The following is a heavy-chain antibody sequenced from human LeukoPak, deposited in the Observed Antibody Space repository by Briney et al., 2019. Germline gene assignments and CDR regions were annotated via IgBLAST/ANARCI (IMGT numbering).Heavy chain of an antibody. CDR2: INPNSGGT. Sequence: ASVKVSCKASGYTFTGYYMHWVRQAPGQGLEWMGWINPNSGGTNYAQKFQGRVTMTRDTSISTVYMELSRLRSDDTAVYYCARAGYSSGWYDGAFDIWGQGTMVTVSS. J-gene: IGHJ3*02. V-gene: IGHV1-2*02. CDR1: GYTFTGYY. D-gene: IGHD6-19*01. CDR3: ARAGYSSGWYDGAFDI.